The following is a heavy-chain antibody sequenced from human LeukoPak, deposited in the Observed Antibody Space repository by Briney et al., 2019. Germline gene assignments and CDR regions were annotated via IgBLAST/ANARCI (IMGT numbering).Heavy chain of an antibody. D-gene: IGHD2-2*01. V-gene: IGHV1-3*01. CDR3: ARGDHCSSTSCYGRYSFDY. J-gene: IGHJ4*02. CDR1: GYTFTSYA. Sequence: ASVKVSCKASGYTFTSYAMHWVRQAPGQRLEWMGWINAGNGNTKYSQKFQGRVTITRDTSASTAYMELSSLRSEDTAVYYCARGDHCSSTSCYGRYSFDYWGQGTLVTVSS. CDR2: INAGNGNT.